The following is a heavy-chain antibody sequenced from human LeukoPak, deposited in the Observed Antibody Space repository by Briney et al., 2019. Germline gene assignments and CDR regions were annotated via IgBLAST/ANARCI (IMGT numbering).Heavy chain of an antibody. CDR1: GYTFTSYG. CDR3: ARGVVTVAGPLYYFDY. Sequence: VASVKVSCKASGYTFTSYGISWVRQAPGQGLEWMGWISAYNGNTNYAQKFQGRVTITADKSTSTAYMELSSLRSEDTAVYYCARGVVTVAGPLYYFDYWGQGTLVTVSS. D-gene: IGHD6-19*01. V-gene: IGHV1-18*01. CDR2: ISAYNGNT. J-gene: IGHJ4*02.